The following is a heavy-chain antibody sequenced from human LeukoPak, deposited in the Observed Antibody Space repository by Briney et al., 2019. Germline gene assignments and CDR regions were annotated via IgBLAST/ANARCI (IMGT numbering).Heavy chain of an antibody. CDR3: TFEIGRSQGAFDI. CDR2: IWNDGSDE. CDR1: ALICSKYA. D-gene: IGHD1-26*01. V-gene: IGHV3-33*01. Sequence: GGSLRLSCAASALICSKYAMHWVRQTPGKGLEWVAAIWNDGSDENYADSVKGRFTISSDNSKNTLYLQMNSLRAEDTAVYYCTFEIGRSQGAFDIWGQGTMIIVS. J-gene: IGHJ3*02.